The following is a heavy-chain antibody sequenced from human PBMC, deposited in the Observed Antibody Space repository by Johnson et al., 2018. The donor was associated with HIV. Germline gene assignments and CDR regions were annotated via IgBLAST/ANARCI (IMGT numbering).Heavy chain of an antibody. J-gene: IGHJ3*02. D-gene: IGHD3-10*01. V-gene: IGHV3-20*04. Sequence: VQLVESGGGLVQPGGSLRLSCAASGFSFSSYAMHWVRQAPGKGLEWVSGINWNGGSTGYADSVKGRFTISIDNAKNSLYLQMNSLRAEDTALYYCARGNYYGSGSYGAFDIWGQGTMVTVSS. CDR1: GFSFSSYA. CDR3: ARGNYYGSGSYGAFDI. CDR2: INWNGGST.